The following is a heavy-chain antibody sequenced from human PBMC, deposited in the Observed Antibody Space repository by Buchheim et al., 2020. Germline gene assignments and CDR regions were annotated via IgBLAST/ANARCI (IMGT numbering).Heavy chain of an antibody. CDR2: INPNSGGT. D-gene: IGHD1-14*01. Sequence: QVQLVQSGAEVKKPGASVKVSCKASGYTFTGYYMHWVRQAPGQGLEWMGWINPNSGGTNYAQQFQDWVTMTRDTSISTAYMELSRLRSDDTAVYYCATGSGTNDYYYYGMDVWGQGTT. CDR3: ATGSGTNDYYYYGMDV. V-gene: IGHV1-2*04. CDR1: GYTFTGYY. J-gene: IGHJ6*02.